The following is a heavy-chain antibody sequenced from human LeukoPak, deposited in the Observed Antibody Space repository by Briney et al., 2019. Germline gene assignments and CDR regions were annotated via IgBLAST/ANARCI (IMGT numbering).Heavy chain of an antibody. CDR2: INHSGST. V-gene: IGHV4-34*01. Sequence: SETLSLTCAVYGGSFSGYYWSWIRQPPGKGLEWIGEINHSGSTNYNPSLKSRVTMSVDTSKNQFSLKLSSVTAADTAVYYCARADRQEVDYWAREPWSPSPQ. J-gene: IGHJ4*02. CDR3: ARADRQEVDY. CDR1: GGSFSGYY.